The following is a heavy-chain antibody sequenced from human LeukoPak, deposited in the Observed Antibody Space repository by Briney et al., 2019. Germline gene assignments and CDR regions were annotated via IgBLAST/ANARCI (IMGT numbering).Heavy chain of an antibody. D-gene: IGHD2-2*01. CDR1: GFTFSSYW. CDR3: TARYCRSTSCYGEYFQR. CDR2: IKSKTDGGTT. J-gene: IGHJ1*01. V-gene: IGHV3-15*01. Sequence: GGSLRLSCAASGFTFSSYWVHWVRQAPGKGLGWVGRIKSKTDGGTTDYAAPVKGRFTISRDDSKNTLYLQMNSLKTEDTAVYYCTARYCRSTSCYGEYFQRWGQGTLVTVSS.